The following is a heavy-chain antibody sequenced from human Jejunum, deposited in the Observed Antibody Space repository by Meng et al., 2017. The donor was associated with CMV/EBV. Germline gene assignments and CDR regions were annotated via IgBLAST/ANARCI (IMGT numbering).Heavy chain of an antibody. D-gene: IGHD1-26*01. V-gene: IGHV3-74*01. Sequence: SLKISCAASGFAFSRYWIHWVRQVPGKGLVWVSGMNTDGSRTFYADSVKGRFTISRDNAKNMLYLQMSSLSAEDTAVYYCADFEVGWGQGTLVTVSS. CDR3: ADFEVG. J-gene: IGHJ4*02. CDR2: MNTDGSRT. CDR1: GFAFSRYW.